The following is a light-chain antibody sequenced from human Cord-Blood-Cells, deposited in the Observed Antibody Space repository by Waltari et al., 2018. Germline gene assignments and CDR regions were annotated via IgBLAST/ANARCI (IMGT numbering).Light chain of an antibody. CDR1: RSDVGGYNY. CDR2: DVS. J-gene: IGLJ1*01. V-gene: IGLV2-14*01. Sequence: QSALTQPASVSGSPGQSITISCTGTRSDVGGYNYVSWYQQRPGKAPKRMIYDVSNRPSGVSNRFSGSKSGNTASLTISGLQAEYEADYYCSSYTSSSTLVFGTGTKVTVL. CDR3: SSYTSSSTLV.